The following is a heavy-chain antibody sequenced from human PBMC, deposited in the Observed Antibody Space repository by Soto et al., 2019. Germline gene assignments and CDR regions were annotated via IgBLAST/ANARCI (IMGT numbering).Heavy chain of an antibody. CDR1: GYTFTSYG. CDR3: ARELPTAVYNAFDI. V-gene: IGHV1-18*01. J-gene: IGHJ3*02. CDR2: ISAYHGHT. Sequence: QVQLVQSGAEMKKPGASVKVSCKASGYTFTSYGISWVRQAPGQGLEWMGWISAYHGHTNYAQKLQGRVTMTTDTSTSTAYMELRSLRSDDTAVYYCARELPTAVYNAFDIWGQGTMVTVSS. D-gene: IGHD1-20*01.